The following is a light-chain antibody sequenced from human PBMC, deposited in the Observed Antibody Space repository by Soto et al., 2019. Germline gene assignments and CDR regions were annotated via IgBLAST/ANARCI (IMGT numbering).Light chain of an antibody. J-gene: IGKJ1*01. CDR2: GTS. CDR1: QSVSSSY. Sequence: EIMLSQSPGTLSLSPGERATLSCRASQSVSSSYLAWYQQKPGQAPRLLMFGTSNRATDIPDRFGGSGSGTDFTLTISRLEPEDFAVYYCQQYGSSGTFGQGTKVDIK. V-gene: IGKV3-20*01. CDR3: QQYGSSGT.